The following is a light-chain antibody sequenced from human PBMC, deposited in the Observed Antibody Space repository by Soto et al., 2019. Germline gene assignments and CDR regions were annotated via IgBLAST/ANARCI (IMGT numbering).Light chain of an antibody. V-gene: IGKV1-5*01. CDR1: QKVSPW. J-gene: IGKJ1*01. CDR2: DVS. Sequence: DIRMTQSPSTLSASVGDSVTITCRASQKVSPWLAWYQQKAGKAPKLLIYDVSSLKRGVPSRFSGSGSETEFTLTISSLQSDDFATYYCQQYDSYWGTFGQGTKVEFK. CDR3: QQYDSYWGT.